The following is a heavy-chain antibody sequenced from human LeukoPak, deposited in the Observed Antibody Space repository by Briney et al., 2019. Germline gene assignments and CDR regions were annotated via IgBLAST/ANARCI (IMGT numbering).Heavy chain of an antibody. D-gene: IGHD3-3*01. J-gene: IGHJ6*03. CDR2: IYYSGST. Sequence: PSETLSLTCTVSGGSVSRNSDYWGWIRQPPGKGLEWIGYIYYSGSTNYNPSLKSRVTISVDTSKNQFSLKLSSVTAADTAVYYCARELDHPPYYDFWSGQRLYYYYMDVWGKGTTVTVSS. V-gene: IGHV4-61*01. CDR3: ARELDHPPYYDFWSGQRLYYYYMDV. CDR1: GGSVSRNSDY.